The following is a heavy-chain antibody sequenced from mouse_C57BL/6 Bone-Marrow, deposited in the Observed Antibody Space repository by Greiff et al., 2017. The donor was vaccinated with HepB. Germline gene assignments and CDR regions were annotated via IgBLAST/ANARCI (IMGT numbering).Heavy chain of an antibody. CDR1: GFTFSDFY. D-gene: IGHD1-1*01. CDR3: ARASTTVVTWYFDV. V-gene: IGHV7-1*01. J-gene: IGHJ1*03. Sequence: EVQGVESGGGLVQSGRSLRLSCATSGFTFSDFYMEWVRQAPGKGLEWIAASRNKANDYTTEYSASVKGRFIVSRDTSQSILYLQMNALRAEDTAIYYCARASTTVVTWYFDVWGTGTTVTVSS. CDR2: SRNKANDYTT.